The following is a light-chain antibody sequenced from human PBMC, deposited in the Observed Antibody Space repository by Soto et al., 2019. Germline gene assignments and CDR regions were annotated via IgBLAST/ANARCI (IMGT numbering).Light chain of an antibody. CDR1: QSVSGY. V-gene: IGKV3-11*01. Sequence: EIVLTQSPATLSLSPGDRATLSCRASQSVSGYLAWYQQKPGQAPRLLIYDASNRATGIPARFSGSGSGTDFTLTITSLEPDDVAVYYCQQHSSCPSTFGGGTKVEIK. CDR3: QQHSSCPST. CDR2: DAS. J-gene: IGKJ4*01.